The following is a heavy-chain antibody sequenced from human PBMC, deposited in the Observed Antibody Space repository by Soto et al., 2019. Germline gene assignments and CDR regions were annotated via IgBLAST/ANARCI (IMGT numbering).Heavy chain of an antibody. CDR1: GGSISSYY. CDR3: AGSSSSGYSFAL. J-gene: IGHJ4*02. V-gene: IGHV4-59*01. Sequence: SETLSLTCTVSGGSISSYYWSWIRQPPGKGLEWIGYIYYSGSTNYNPSLKSRVTISVDTSKNQFSLKLSSVTAADTAVYYCAGSSSSGYSFALWGQGTLVTVSS. D-gene: IGHD3-22*01. CDR2: IYYSGST.